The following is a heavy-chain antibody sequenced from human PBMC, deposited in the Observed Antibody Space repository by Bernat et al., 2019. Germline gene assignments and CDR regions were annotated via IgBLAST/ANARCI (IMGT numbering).Heavy chain of an antibody. Sequence: QVQLVESGGGVVQPGRSLRLSCAASGFTFSSFGMHWVRQAPGKGLEWAALISYDGSNKYYGDSVKGRFTISRDNSRNTLYLQMNSLRAEDTAVYYCAKDSVPAAYYYYGMDVWGQGTTVTVSS. V-gene: IGHV3-30*18. CDR2: ISYDGSNK. CDR3: AKDSVPAAYYYYGMDV. J-gene: IGHJ6*02. D-gene: IGHD2-2*01. CDR1: GFTFSSFG.